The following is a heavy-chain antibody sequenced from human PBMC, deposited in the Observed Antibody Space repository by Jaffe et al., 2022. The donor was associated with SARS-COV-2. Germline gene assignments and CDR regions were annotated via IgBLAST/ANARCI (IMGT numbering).Heavy chain of an antibody. CDR3: AKVDSDIVVVPAAMGGGSPIYYYYYGMDV. Sequence: EVQLLESGGGLVQPGGSLRLSCAASGFTFSSYAMSWVRQAPGKGLEWVSAISGSGGSTYYADSVKGRFTISRDNSKNTLYLQMNSLRAEDTAVYYCAKVDSDIVVVPAAMGGGSPIYYYYYGMDVWGQGTTVTVSS. J-gene: IGHJ6*02. V-gene: IGHV3-23*01. CDR2: ISGSGGST. CDR1: GFTFSSYA. D-gene: IGHD2-2*01.